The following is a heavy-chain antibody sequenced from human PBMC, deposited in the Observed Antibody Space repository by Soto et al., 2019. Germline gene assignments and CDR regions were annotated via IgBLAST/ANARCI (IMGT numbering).Heavy chain of an antibody. J-gene: IGHJ4*02. Sequence: QLQLQESGPGLVKPSETLSLTCTVSGGSISSSSYYWGWIRQPPGKGLEWIGSIYYSGSTYYNPSLKSRVTIHVHTSTNQFSLKLSSVTAADTAVYYCASLAVAGTFPFFMDYWGQGTLVTVSS. CDR2: IYYSGST. CDR1: GGSISSSSYY. V-gene: IGHV4-39*01. D-gene: IGHD6-19*01. CDR3: ASLAVAGTFPFFMDY.